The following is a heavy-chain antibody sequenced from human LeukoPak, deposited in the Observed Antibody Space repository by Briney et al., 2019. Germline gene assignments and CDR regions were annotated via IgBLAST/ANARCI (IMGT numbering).Heavy chain of an antibody. J-gene: IGHJ6*02. V-gene: IGHV1-8*01. CDR1: GYTFIRYD. CDR3: AGGTPHGAYGLDV. CDR2: MNPNLGTS. Sequence: ASVRVSCKASGYTFIRYDVNWVRQATGRGLEWMGWMNPNLGTSDYAQEFQGRVTMTRNISISTAYMELTSLTSDDTAVYYCAGGTPHGAYGLDVWGQGTTVTVSS. D-gene: IGHD4-17*01.